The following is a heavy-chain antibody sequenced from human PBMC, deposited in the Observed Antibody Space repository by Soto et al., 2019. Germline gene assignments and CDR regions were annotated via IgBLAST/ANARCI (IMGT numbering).Heavy chain of an antibody. V-gene: IGHV3-15*07. D-gene: IGHD1-20*01. J-gene: IGHJ4*02. CDR1: GFTFSDAW. CDR3: IVDVIGVYFTPFAY. CDR2: VKSERDGGTR. Sequence: EVQVVESGGGLVKPGGSLRLSCAASGFTFSDAWMNWVRQAPGKGLEWVGRVKSERDGGTRDYAAAVKGRFIISRDDSESILTLQMSCLKIEDTGIYYCIVDVIGVYFTPFAYWGQGSLVTVSS.